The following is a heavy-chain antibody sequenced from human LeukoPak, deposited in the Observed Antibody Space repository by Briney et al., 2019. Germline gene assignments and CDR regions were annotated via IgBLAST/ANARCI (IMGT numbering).Heavy chain of an antibody. V-gene: IGHV6-1*01. CDR3: ARVAYAVAVV. CDR2: TYYRSKWKN. CDR1: GDSVSSNIAA. J-gene: IGHJ4*02. D-gene: IGHD2-2*01. Sequence: SQTLSLTCAISGDSVSSNIAAWSWVRQSPSRGLEWLGRTYYRSKWKNDYAESVKSRINISPDTSKNQFSLQLNFVTPEDTAVYYCARVAYAVAVVWGQGTPVTVSS.